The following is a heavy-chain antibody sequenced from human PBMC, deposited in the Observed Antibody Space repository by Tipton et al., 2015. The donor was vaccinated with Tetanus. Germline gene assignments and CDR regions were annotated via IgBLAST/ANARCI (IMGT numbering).Heavy chain of an antibody. V-gene: IGHV1-18*01. CDR2: ISAYNGNT. D-gene: IGHD3-3*01. J-gene: IGHJ5*02. CDR3: ARDGDFWSSNWFDP. CDR1: GYTFTSYG. Sequence: QTGAEVKKPGASVKVSCKASGYTFTSYGISWVRQAPGQGLEWMGWISAYNGNTNYAQKLQGRGTMTTDTSTSTAYMELRSLRSNDTAVYYWARDGDFWSSNWFDPWGQGTLVTVSS.